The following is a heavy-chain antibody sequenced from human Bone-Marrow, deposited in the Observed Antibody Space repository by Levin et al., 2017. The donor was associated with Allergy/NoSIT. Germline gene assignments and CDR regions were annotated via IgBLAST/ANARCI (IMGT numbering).Heavy chain of an antibody. D-gene: IGHD3-10*01. J-gene: IGHJ4*02. CDR1: GYTFSNYA. CDR3: SREGDDYYGSGGFYRPLGY. Sequence: ASVKVSCKASGYTFSNYALNWVRQAPGQGLEWMGWINTNTGTPTYAQGFTGRFVFSSDTSVSTAFLQISSLKTEDTAVYFCSREGDDYYGSGGFYRPLGYWGQGALVTVSS. V-gene: IGHV7-4-1*02. CDR2: INTNTGTP.